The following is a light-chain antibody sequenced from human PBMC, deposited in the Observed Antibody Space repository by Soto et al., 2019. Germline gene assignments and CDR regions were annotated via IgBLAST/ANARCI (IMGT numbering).Light chain of an antibody. CDR3: QQYAGYPRT. CDR2: KAS. CDR1: QSISSW. J-gene: IGKJ1*01. V-gene: IGKV1-5*03. Sequence: FHLPQYNTTLSASVGDRVTIHCRASQSISSWLAWYQQKPGKAPKLLIYKASTLKSGVPSRFSGSGSGTDFSLTISRVQPEDFAVYFCQQYAGYPRTFGQGTMVDI.